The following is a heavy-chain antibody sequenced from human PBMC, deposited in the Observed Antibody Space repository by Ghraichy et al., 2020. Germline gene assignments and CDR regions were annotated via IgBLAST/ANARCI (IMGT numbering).Heavy chain of an antibody. Sequence: LSLTCAASGFTFSSYSMNWVRQAPGKGLEWVSYISSSSSTIYYADSVKGRFTISRDNAKNSLYLQMNSLRDEDTAVYYCARVKVYSSGWDTYYFDYWGQGTLVTVSS. CDR3: ARVKVYSSGWDTYYFDY. CDR1: GFTFSSYS. J-gene: IGHJ4*02. CDR2: ISSSSSTI. D-gene: IGHD6-19*01. V-gene: IGHV3-48*02.